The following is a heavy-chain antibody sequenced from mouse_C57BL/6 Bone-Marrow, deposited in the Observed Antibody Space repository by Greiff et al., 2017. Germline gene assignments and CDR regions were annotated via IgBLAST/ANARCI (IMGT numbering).Heavy chain of an antibody. V-gene: IGHV5-17*01. Sequence: EVKLVESGGGLVKPGGSLKLSCAASGFTFSDYGMHWVRQAPEKGLEWVAYISSGSSTIYYADPVKGRFTISRDNAKNTLFLQMTSLRSEDTAMYYCARGTTVVYFDYWGQGTTLTVSS. CDR1: GFTFSDYG. D-gene: IGHD1-1*01. J-gene: IGHJ2*01. CDR3: ARGTTVVYFDY. CDR2: ISSGSSTI.